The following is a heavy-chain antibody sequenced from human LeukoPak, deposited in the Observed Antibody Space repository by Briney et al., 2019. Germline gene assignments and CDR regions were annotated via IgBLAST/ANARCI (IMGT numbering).Heavy chain of an antibody. J-gene: IGHJ6*02. Sequence: GGSLRLSCAASGFTFSSYWMHWVRHAPGKGLVWVSRINSDGSSTNYADSVKGRFTISRDNAENTLYLQMNSLRAEATAVYYCARDFPNRYDFWSDYTYYYYGMDVWGQGTTVTVSS. CDR1: GFTFSSYW. D-gene: IGHD3-3*01. CDR3: ARDFPNRYDFWSDYTYYYYGMDV. V-gene: IGHV3-74*01. CDR2: INSDGSST.